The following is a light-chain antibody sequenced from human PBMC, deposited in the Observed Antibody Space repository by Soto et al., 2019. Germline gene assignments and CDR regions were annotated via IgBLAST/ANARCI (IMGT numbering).Light chain of an antibody. CDR2: GAS. CDR1: QSVSSN. Sequence: EIVMTQSPATLSVSPGERATLSCRASQSVSSNLAWYQQKPGQAPRLLIYGASTRATGIPARFSGSGSGIEFTLTISSLQSEDFATYYCQQANSFPFTFGPGTKVDIK. J-gene: IGKJ3*01. CDR3: QQANSFPFT. V-gene: IGKV3-15*01.